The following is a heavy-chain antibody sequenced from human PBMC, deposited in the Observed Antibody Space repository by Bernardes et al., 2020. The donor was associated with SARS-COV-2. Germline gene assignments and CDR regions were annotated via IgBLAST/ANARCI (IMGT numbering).Heavy chain of an antibody. CDR3: ARKTGHDYGMDV. CDR2: INPDGSST. J-gene: IGHJ6*02. Sequence: GGSLRLSCAASGFTFSSSWLHWVRQAPGKGLVWVSRINPDGSSTSYADSVKGRFTISRDSSKNTVYLQMDSLRGEDTAVYFCARKTGHDYGMDVWGQGTTVTVSS. D-gene: IGHD3-10*01. V-gene: IGHV3-74*01. CDR1: GFTFSSSW.